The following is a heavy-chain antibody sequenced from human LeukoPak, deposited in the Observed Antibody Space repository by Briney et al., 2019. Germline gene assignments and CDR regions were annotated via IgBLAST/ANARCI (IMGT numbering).Heavy chain of an antibody. D-gene: IGHD6-19*01. CDR1: GFTFSSYA. CDR2: ISGSGGST. J-gene: IGHJ4*02. CDR3: ARLRSGWYVY. V-gene: IGHV3-23*01. Sequence: GGSLRLSCAASGFTFSSYAMSWVGQAQGKGLEWVSAISGSGGSTYYAASVKGRFTISRDNSKNTLYLQMNSLRAEDTAVYYCARLRSGWYVYWGQGTLVTVSS.